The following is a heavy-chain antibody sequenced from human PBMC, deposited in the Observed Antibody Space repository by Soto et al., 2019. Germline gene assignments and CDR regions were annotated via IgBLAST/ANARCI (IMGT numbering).Heavy chain of an antibody. D-gene: IGHD3-16*02. CDR1: GLTFSTYT. CDR3: ASDHYVWGSYRYKYYFDY. V-gene: IGHV3-21*01. J-gene: IGHJ4*02. Sequence: GGSLRLSCAASGLTFSTYTMNWARQAPGKGLEWVSSISSSSSYKYYADSVKGRFTISRDNSKNTLYLQMNSLRAEDTAVYYCASDHYVWGSYRYKYYFDYWGQGTLVTVSS. CDR2: ISSSSSYK.